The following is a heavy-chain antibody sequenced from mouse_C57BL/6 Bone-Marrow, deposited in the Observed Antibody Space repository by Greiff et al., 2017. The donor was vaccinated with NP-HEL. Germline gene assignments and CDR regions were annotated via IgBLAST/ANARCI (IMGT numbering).Heavy chain of an antibody. CDR1: GYTFTSYW. CDR2: IHPSDSDT. V-gene: IGHV1-74*01. Sequence: QVQLQQPGAELVKPGASVKVSCKASGYTFTSYWMHWVKQRPGQGLEWIGRIHPSDSDTNYNQKFKGQATLTVDKSSSTAYMQLSSLTSEDAAVYYCAIDGKLGPYYYAMDYWGQGTSVTVSS. D-gene: IGHD4-1*01. CDR3: AIDGKLGPYYYAMDY. J-gene: IGHJ4*01.